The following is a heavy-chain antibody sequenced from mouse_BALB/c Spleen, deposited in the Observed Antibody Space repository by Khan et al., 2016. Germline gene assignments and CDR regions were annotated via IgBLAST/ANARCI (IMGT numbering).Heavy chain of an antibody. CDR3: ARGDYDGTYYGMDY. Sequence: EVQLQESGPGLVKPSQSLSLTCTVTGYSITNDYAWNWIRQFPENKLEWMGYITYSGGTSYNPSLKSRISITRDTSKNKFFLQLNSVTTEDTATDYCARGDYDGTYYGMDYWGQGTSVTVSS. D-gene: IGHD2-4*01. J-gene: IGHJ4*01. V-gene: IGHV3-2*02. CDR2: ITYSGGT. CDR1: GYSITNDYA.